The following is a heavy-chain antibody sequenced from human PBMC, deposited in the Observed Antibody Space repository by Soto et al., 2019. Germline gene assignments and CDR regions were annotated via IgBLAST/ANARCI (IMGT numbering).Heavy chain of an antibody. CDR2: INHSGST. Sequence: WVTLSLTCAACGWSFRGYCWTWIRQPPGTGLEWIGEINHSGSTNYNPSLKSRVTISVDTSKNQFSLKLTSVTAADTAVYYCARDKITGLFDYWGQGTLVT. J-gene: IGHJ4*02. V-gene: IGHV4-34*01. CDR1: GWSFRGYC. CDR3: ARDKITGLFDY. D-gene: IGHD2-8*02.